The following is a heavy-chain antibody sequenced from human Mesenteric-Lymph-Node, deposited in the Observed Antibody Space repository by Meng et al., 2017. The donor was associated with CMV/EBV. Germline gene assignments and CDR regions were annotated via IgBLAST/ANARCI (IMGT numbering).Heavy chain of an antibody. CDR3: TRVQSGSYWGFDP. D-gene: IGHD1-26*01. CDR1: GDSITSSDYF. CDR2: IYYSGST. Sequence: ESLKISCAVSGDSITSSDYFWAWIRQPPGKGLEWIGSIYYSGSTYYNPSLKSRVTMSVDTSKNQFSLKLSSVTAADTAVYYCTRVQSGSYWGFDPWGQGTLVTVSS. V-gene: IGHV4-39*07. J-gene: IGHJ5*02.